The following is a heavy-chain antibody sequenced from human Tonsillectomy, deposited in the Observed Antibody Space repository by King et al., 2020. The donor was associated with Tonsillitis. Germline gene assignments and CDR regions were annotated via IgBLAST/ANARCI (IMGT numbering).Heavy chain of an antibody. V-gene: IGHV3-23*04. CDR2: IDDSGSTT. Sequence: VQLVESGGGLVQPGGSLRLSCAASRFTFSNYAMSWVRQPPGKGLEWVTVIDDSGSTTYYADSMKGRFTISRDNSKNTLYLQINSLRAEDTAVYYCAKPYGNYVRTNFDYWGQGTLVTVSS. CDR1: RFTFSNYA. J-gene: IGHJ4*02. CDR3: AKPYGNYVRTNFDY. D-gene: IGHD4-11*01.